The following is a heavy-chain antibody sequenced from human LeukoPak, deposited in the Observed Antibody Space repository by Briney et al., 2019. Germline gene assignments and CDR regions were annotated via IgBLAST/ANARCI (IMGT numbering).Heavy chain of an antibody. D-gene: IGHD2-15*01. CDR3: AKDGCSGGSCFSHFDY. Sequence: GGSLRLSCVASGFTFTSYAMNWVRQAPGKGLEWVSGFSGSGGRIYYADSVKGRFTISRANSKHMVYLQMNSLRDEDTAVYFCAKDGCSGGSCFSHFDYWGQGTLVTVSS. CDR1: GFTFTSYA. CDR2: FSGSGGRI. J-gene: IGHJ4*02. V-gene: IGHV3-23*01.